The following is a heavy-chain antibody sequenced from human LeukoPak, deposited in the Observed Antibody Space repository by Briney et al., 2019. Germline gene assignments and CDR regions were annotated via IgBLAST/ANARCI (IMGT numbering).Heavy chain of an antibody. CDR3: ARVGSGGFDY. CDR2: INPNGGGT. CDR1: GYTFTDYF. D-gene: IGHD2-15*01. V-gene: IGHV1-2*02. Sequence: ASVKVSCKASGYTFTDYFIHWVRQAPGQGLDWMGWINPNGGGTNNAEKFQGRVTMTRDTSISTAYLELSRLRSDDTAVYYCARVGSGGFDYWGQGTLVTVSS. J-gene: IGHJ4*02.